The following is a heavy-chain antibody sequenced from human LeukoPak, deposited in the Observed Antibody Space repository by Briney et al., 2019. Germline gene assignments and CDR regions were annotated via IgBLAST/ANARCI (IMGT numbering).Heavy chain of an antibody. V-gene: IGHV3-21*01. CDR3: ARDPGTVADPYFDY. J-gene: IGHJ4*02. CDR2: ISSSSGHI. Sequence: PGGALRLSCAASGFTFSSYNMNWVRQPPGEGLEWVSSISSSSGHIHYADSVKGRFTISRDNANNPLYLQMNSLRDEDTAVYYCARDPGTVADPYFDYWGQGSLVTVSS. CDR1: GFTFSSYN. D-gene: IGHD6-19*01.